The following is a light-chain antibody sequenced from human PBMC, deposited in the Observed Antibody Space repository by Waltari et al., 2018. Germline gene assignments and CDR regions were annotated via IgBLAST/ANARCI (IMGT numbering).Light chain of an antibody. CDR3: QHYVMLPVT. Sequence: GERATLSCRTSQSVSRALAWYQQKPGQAPRLLIYGIFNRATGIPDRFSGSGSGTDFSLTISRLEPEDFAVYYCQHYVMLPVTFGQGTRVEVK. CDR1: QSVSRA. CDR2: GIF. J-gene: IGKJ1*01. V-gene: IGKV3-20*01.